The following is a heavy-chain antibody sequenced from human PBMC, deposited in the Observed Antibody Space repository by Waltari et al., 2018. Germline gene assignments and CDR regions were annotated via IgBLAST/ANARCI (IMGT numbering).Heavy chain of an antibody. J-gene: IGHJ6*02. CDR2: VCSKFGTA. D-gene: IGHD4-17*01. CDR3: ARGATVTTDYYYYYGMDV. V-gene: IGHV1-69*01. CDR1: GGTFSSYA. Sequence: QVQLVQSGAEVKKPGSSVKVSCKASGGTFSSYAISWVRQAPGQGGGWMGGVCSKFGTANSAQEFQGRVTITGDESTSTACMGLGSRRSEDTAVYYCARGATVTTDYYYYYGMDVWGQGTTVTVSS.